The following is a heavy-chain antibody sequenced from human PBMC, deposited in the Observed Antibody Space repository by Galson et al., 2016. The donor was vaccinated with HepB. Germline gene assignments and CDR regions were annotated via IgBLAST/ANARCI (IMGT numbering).Heavy chain of an antibody. CDR1: GYTFTSYY. J-gene: IGHJ4*02. V-gene: IGHV1-46*01. CDR2: IYPSRGDA. D-gene: IGHD2/OR15-2a*01. CDR3: TRELEGGYLDY. Sequence: SVKVSCKASGYTFTSYYMHWVRQAPGQGLEWMGIIYPSRGDANYAQNFQGRVTMARDTSTSTVYLELSSLRSEDTAVYYCTRELEGGYLDYWGQGTLVTVSS.